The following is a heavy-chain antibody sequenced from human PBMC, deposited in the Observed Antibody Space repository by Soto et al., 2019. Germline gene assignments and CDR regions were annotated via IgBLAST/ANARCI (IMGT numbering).Heavy chain of an antibody. Sequence: PGGSLRLSCAASGFPFRSYAMHWVRQAPGKGLEWVTLISYDGSKKYSADSVKGRFTISRDNSKNTLYLQMSSLRAEDTAVYYCARDCSGGSCPGDYYYYYGVDVWGQGTTVTVSS. CDR1: GFPFRSYA. D-gene: IGHD2-15*01. CDR3: ARDCSGGSCPGDYYYYYGVDV. J-gene: IGHJ6*01. CDR2: ISYDGSKK. V-gene: IGHV3-30-3*01.